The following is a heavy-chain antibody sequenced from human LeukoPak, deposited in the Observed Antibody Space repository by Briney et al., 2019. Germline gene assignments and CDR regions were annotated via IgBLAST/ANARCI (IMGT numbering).Heavy chain of an antibody. CDR2: TYSGGRT. J-gene: IGHJ6*03. Sequence: GGSLRLSCAASGFTVSSNYMSWVRQASGKGLEWVSVTYSGGRTYYADSVKGRFTISRDNSKNTLYLQMNSLRAEDTAVYYCARVYYGSGSLHYYYYYMDVWGKGTTVTISS. V-gene: IGHV3-53*01. CDR1: GFTVSSNY. CDR3: ARVYYGSGSLHYYYYYMDV. D-gene: IGHD3-10*01.